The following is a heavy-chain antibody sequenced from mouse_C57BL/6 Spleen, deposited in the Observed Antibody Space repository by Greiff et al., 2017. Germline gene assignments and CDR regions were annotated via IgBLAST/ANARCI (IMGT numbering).Heavy chain of an antibody. CDR1: GYAFSSYW. V-gene: IGHV1-80*01. Sequence: QVQLKQSGAELVKPGASVKISCKASGYAFSSYWMNWVKQRPGKGLEWIGQIYPGDGDTNYTGKFKGKATLTADKSSSTAYMQLSSLTSEDSAVYFCARGTTVVDYAMDYWGQGTSVTVSS. J-gene: IGHJ4*01. CDR2: IYPGDGDT. D-gene: IGHD1-1*01. CDR3: ARGTTVVDYAMDY.